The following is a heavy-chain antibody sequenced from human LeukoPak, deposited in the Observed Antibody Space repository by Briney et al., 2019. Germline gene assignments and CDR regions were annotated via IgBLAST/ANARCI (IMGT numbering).Heavy chain of an antibody. V-gene: IGHV3-30*02. J-gene: IGHJ4*02. Sequence: GGSLRLSCAASGFTFSSYGMHWVRQAPGKGLEWVAFIRYDGSTKYYADSVKGRFTISRDNSKNSLYLQMNSLRAEDTDVYYCAKDYYDSSGYYYLDYWGQGTLVTVSS. CDR3: AKDYYDSSGYYYLDY. D-gene: IGHD3-22*01. CDR2: IRYDGSTK. CDR1: GFTFSSYG.